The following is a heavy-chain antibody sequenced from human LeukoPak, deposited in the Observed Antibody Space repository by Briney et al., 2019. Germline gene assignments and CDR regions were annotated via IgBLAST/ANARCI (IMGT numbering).Heavy chain of an antibody. D-gene: IGHD3-22*01. J-gene: IGHJ4*02. CDR2: ISSSSSYI. CDR3: ATVHSSGYYDHDY. CDR1: GFTFSSYS. Sequence: AGGSLRLSCAASGFTFSSYSMNWVRQARGKALEWVSSISSSSSYIYYADSVKGRFTISRDNAKNSLYLQMNSLRAEDTAVCYCATVHSSGYYDHDYWGQGTLVTVFS. V-gene: IGHV3-21*01.